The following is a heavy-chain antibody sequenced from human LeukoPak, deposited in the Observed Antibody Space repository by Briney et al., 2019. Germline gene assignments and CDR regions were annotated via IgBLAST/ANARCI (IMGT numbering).Heavy chain of an antibody. V-gene: IGHV4-61*02. CDR3: ARALGAFDI. Sequence: SETLSLTCTVSGDSISSGSYYWSWIRQPAGKGLEWIGRIYGRGGSNYNPSLKSRVTISLDKSKNQVSLKLNSVTAADTAVYYCARALGAFDIWGQGTMVTVSS. CDR2: IYGRGGS. CDR1: GDSISSGSYY. J-gene: IGHJ3*02.